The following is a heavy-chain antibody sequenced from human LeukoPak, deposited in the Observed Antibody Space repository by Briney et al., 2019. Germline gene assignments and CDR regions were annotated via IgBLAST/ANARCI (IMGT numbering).Heavy chain of an antibody. CDR2: ISPDSNHI. Sequence: GGSLRLSCAASGFAFSRYSMTWVRQAPGKGLEWVSSISPDSNHIYYADSVRGRFTMSRDDSQNSLHLRMNSLRADDTAVYYCTRLLLESSPPNDFWGQGTTVTVSS. V-gene: IGHV3-21*01. D-gene: IGHD3-3*01. CDR3: TRLLLESSPPNDF. CDR1: GFAFSRYS. J-gene: IGHJ6*02.